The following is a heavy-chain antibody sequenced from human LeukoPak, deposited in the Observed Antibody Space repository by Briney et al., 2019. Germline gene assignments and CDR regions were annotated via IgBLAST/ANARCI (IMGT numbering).Heavy chain of an antibody. CDR2: NYYNEST. V-gene: IGHV4-39*01. CDR3: ARGYSTGTPFFDS. CDR1: GGPMSSRSYS. Sequence: SETLSLTCTVSGGPMSSRSYSWGWIRQSPGKGLEWIGSNYYNESTYYNPSFKSRVTIHVDMSENQFSLRLNSVTAADTAVYYCARGYSTGTPFFDSWGQGILVTVSS. J-gene: IGHJ4*02. D-gene: IGHD2-8*02.